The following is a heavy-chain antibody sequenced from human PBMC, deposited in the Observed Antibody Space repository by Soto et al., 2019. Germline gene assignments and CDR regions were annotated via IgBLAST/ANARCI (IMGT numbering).Heavy chain of an antibody. Sequence: SETLSLTCTVSGGSISSYYWSWIRQSPGKGLEWIGYIYYSGSTNYNPSLKSRVSISVDTSKNQFSLKLSSVTAADTAVYYCARVEDDYVWGSYRPGWFDPWGQGTLVTVSS. CDR1: GGSISSYY. CDR2: IYYSGST. CDR3: ARVEDDYVWGSYRPGWFDP. D-gene: IGHD3-16*02. V-gene: IGHV4-59*01. J-gene: IGHJ5*02.